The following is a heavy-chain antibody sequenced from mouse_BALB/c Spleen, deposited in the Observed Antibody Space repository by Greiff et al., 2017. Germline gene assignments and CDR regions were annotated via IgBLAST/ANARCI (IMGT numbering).Heavy chain of an antibody. CDR3: AREGDGYPAWIAY. V-gene: IGHV5-17*02. D-gene: IGHD2-3*01. CDR1: GFTFSSFG. J-gene: IGHJ3*01. CDR2: ISSGSSTI. Sequence: DVMLVESGGGLVQPGGSRKLSCAASGFTFSSFGMHWVRQAPEKGLEWVAYISSGSSTIYYADTVKGRFPISRDNPKNTLFLQMTSLRSEDTAIYYCAREGDGYPAWIAYWGQGTLVTVSA.